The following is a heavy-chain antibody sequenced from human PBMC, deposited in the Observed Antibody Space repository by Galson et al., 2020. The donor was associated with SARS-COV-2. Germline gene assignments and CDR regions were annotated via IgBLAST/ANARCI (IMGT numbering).Heavy chain of an antibody. J-gene: IGHJ3*01. V-gene: IGHV3-48*03. CDR3: PSPYLAAASFFGAFEV. D-gene: IGHD2-15*01. Sequence: GGSLRLSCAGSGLTLSPYERNCARQAPGKGPEWVSYISSSGTNIYYSVSVKGRFTISSDNAKNSLYLQMPSLKAEDTATYYCPSPYLAAASFFGAFEVWGLGTMVTVSS. CDR1: GLTLSPYE. CDR2: ISSSGTNI.